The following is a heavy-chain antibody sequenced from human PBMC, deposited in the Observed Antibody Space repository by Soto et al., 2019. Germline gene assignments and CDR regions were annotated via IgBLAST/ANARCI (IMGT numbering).Heavy chain of an antibody. CDR1: GGSISSGGYS. CDR2: IYHSGST. Sequence: PSETLSLTCTVSGGSISSGGYSWSWIRQPPGKGLEWIGYIYHSGSTYYNPSLKSRVTISVDRSKNQFSLKLSSVTAADTAVYYCAKRSSSSTFDYWGQGTLVTVSS. CDR3: AKRSSSSTFDY. D-gene: IGHD6-6*01. J-gene: IGHJ4*02. V-gene: IGHV4-30-2*01.